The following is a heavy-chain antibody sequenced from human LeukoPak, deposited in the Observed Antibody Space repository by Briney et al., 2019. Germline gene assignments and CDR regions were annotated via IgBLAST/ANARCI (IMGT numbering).Heavy chain of an antibody. Sequence: GASVKVSCKASGYTFTSYGISWVRQAPGQGLEWMGWISAYNGNTNYAQKLQGRVTMTTDTSTSTAYMELSRLRSDDTAVYYCARDWVAARPGGWFDPWGQGTLVTVSS. CDR1: GYTFTSYG. CDR2: ISAYNGNT. V-gene: IGHV1-18*01. CDR3: ARDWVAARPGGWFDP. J-gene: IGHJ5*02. D-gene: IGHD6-6*01.